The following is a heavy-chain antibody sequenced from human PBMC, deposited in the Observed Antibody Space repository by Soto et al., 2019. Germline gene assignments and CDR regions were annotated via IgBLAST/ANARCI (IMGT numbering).Heavy chain of an antibody. CDR1: GGSISSYY. CDR2: IHTTDGT. J-gene: IGHJ4*02. V-gene: IGHV4-4*07. D-gene: IGHD6-13*01. CDR3: ARALSSAAGLYFDF. Sequence: SETLSLTCTVSGGSISSYYWSWIRQPAGKGMEWIGRIHTTDGTNYNPSLKGRVTMSIDTSNNQFSLKLSSLTPADTAVYYCARALSSAAGLYFDFWGQGTLVTVSS.